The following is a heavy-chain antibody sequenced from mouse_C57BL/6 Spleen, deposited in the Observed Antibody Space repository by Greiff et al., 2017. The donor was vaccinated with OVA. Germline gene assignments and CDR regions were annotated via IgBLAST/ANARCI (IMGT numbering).Heavy chain of an antibody. CDR1: GYTFTSYW. J-gene: IGHJ3*01. V-gene: IGHV1-61*01. CDR2: IYPSDSET. CDR3: ARGGYYYGSSYVAFAY. Sequence: VQLQQPGAELVRPGSSVKLSCKASGYTFTSYWMDWVKQRPGQGLEWIGNIYPSDSETHYNQKFKDKATLTVDKSSSTAYMQLSSLTSEDSAVYYCARGGYYYGSSYVAFAYWGQGTLVTVSA. D-gene: IGHD1-1*01.